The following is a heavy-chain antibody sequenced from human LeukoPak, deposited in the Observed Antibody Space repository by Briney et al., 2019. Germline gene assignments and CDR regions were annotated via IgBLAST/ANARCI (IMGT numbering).Heavy chain of an antibody. D-gene: IGHD3-10*01. CDR3: ARSSMFRGVTVDY. CDR2: IYHSGYT. J-gene: IGHJ4*02. CDR1: GGSINSSSYY. Sequence: PSETLSLTCTVSGGSINSSSYYWGWIRQPPGETLEWIGSIYHSGYTYYNRSLKSRVTISVDTSKSQFSLKLSSVTAADTAVYYCARSSMFRGVTVDYWGQGTLVTVSS. V-gene: IGHV4-39*01.